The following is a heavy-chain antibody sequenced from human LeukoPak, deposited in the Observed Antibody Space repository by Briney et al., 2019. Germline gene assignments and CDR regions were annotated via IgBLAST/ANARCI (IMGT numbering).Heavy chain of an antibody. CDR1: GFTFNSYE. CDR2: IDYDSSHI. CDR3: YCATVRRSRVGGYDY. J-gene: IGHJ4*02. Sequence: GGSLRLSCAASGFTFNSYEMNWVRQVPGKGLEWVSFIDYDSSHIYYAASVRGRFTISRDNANTSVYLQMNSLRVEDTAAYYYYCATVRRSRVGGYDYWGQGTLVAVSS. V-gene: IGHV3-21*04. D-gene: IGHD3-22*01.